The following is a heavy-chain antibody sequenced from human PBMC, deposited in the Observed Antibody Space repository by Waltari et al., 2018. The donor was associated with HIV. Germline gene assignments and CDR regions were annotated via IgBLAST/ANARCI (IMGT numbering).Heavy chain of an antibody. Sequence: EVQLLESGGGLVQPGGSLRLSCAASGFTFSSYAMCWVRQAPGKGMEWVSAIGGSGGSTYYADYVKGRVTISRDNSKNTLYLQMNSLRAEDTAVYYCAKDQKGYYDSSGYYPVFDYWGQGTLVTVSS. CDR2: IGGSGGST. J-gene: IGHJ4*02. CDR1: GFTFSSYA. CDR3: AKDQKGYYDSSGYYPVFDY. V-gene: IGHV3-23*01. D-gene: IGHD3-22*01.